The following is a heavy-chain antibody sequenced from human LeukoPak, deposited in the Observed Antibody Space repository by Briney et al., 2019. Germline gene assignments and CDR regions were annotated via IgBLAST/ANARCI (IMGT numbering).Heavy chain of an antibody. D-gene: IGHD3-3*01. V-gene: IGHV3-23*01. CDR3: AKVPVFSLTISEVVTDDAFDI. CDR1: GFTFSSYA. J-gene: IGHJ3*02. Sequence: GGSLILSCAASGFTFSSYAMSWVRQAPGKGLEWVSAISGSGGATYYADSVKGRFTISRDNSKNTLYLQMNSLRAEDTAVYYCAKVPVFSLTISEVVTDDAFDIWGQGTIVTVSS. CDR2: ISGSGGAT.